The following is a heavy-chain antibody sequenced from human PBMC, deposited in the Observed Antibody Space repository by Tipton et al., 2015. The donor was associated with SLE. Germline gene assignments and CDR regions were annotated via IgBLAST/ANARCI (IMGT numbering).Heavy chain of an antibody. CDR2: IYYSGSS. CDR3: ARKPNAEYYFDY. Sequence: TLSLTCTVSGGSISSSSYYWGWIRQPPGKGLEWIGRIYYSGSSYYNPSLKSRVTMSVDTSKNQFSLKLSSVTAVDTAVYYCARKPNAEYYFDYWGQGTLVTVSS. J-gene: IGHJ4*02. V-gene: IGHV4-39*07. CDR1: GGSISSSSYY. D-gene: IGHD6-6*01.